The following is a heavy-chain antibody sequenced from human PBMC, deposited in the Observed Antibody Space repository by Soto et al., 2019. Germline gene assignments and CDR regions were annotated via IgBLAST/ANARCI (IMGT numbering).Heavy chain of an antibody. CDR3: AADATAWQQMVPSDY. Sequence: SVKVSCKASGFTFTSSAFQWLRQARGQRLEWIGWIAVGSGYTNYAQRFQDRVTLTRDMSTATTYMELSRLTSEDTAIYYCAADATAWQQMVPSDYWGQGTLVTVS. V-gene: IGHV1-58*01. CDR2: IAVGSGYT. J-gene: IGHJ4*02. D-gene: IGHD2-8*01. CDR1: GFTFTSSA.